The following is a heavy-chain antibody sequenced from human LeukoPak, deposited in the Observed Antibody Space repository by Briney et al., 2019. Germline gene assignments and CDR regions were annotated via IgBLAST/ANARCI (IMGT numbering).Heavy chain of an antibody. D-gene: IGHD2-15*01. V-gene: IGHV3-48*01. CDR2: ISSSSSTI. J-gene: IGHJ3*02. CDR1: GFTFSSYS. CDR3: ARHRSGGSQDDAFDI. Sequence: GGSLRPSCAASGFTFSSYSMNWVRQAPGKGLEWVSYISSSSSTIYYADTVKGRFTISRDNAKNSLYLQMNSLRAEDTAVYYCARHRSGGSQDDAFDIWGQGTMVTVSS.